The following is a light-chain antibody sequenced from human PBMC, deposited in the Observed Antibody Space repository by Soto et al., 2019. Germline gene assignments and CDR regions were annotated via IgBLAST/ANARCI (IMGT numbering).Light chain of an antibody. J-gene: IGKJ1*01. Sequence: IQLTQSPSTLSVSVGDRVTITCRSSQCASTWLAWYQQRPSQAPKLLVYEASKLQSGVPSRFSASGSVRDFTLTISSLQPEDSATYYCQQYYDFRTFGQGTKVDIK. V-gene: IGKV1-5*03. CDR2: EAS. CDR3: QQYYDFRT. CDR1: QCASTW.